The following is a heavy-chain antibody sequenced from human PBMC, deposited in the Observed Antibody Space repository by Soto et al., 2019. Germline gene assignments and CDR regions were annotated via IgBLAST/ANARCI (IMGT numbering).Heavy chain of an antibody. D-gene: IGHD1-26*01. CDR3: ARLLGSGNYLGIFDAFDI. Sequence: SETLSLTCTVSGGSITTVGNYWSWIRQFPGKGLEWIGHISYSGSTNSNPSLRSRLSMSVDTSKNQFSLELSSVTAADTAVYYCARLLGSGNYLGIFDAFDIWGQGTVVTVS. J-gene: IGHJ3*02. CDR1: GGSITTVGNY. V-gene: IGHV4-31*03. CDR2: ISYSGST.